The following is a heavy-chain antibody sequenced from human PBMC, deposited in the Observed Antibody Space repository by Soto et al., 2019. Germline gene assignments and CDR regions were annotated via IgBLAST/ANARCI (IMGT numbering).Heavy chain of an antibody. CDR3: ARTSRFDC. D-gene: IGHD6-6*01. V-gene: IGHV4-34*01. Sequence: QVQLQQWGAGLLKPSEILSLTCAVYCGSISSYYWSWIRQPPGKGLEWIGEINHSGSTNYNPSLKSRVTMSVDTSKNQFSLKLSSVTAADTAVYYCARTSRFDCWGQGTLVTVSS. J-gene: IGHJ4*02. CDR1: CGSISSYY. CDR2: INHSGST.